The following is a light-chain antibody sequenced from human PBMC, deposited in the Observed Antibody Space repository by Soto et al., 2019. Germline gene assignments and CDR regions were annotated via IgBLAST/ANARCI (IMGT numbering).Light chain of an antibody. Sequence: EIMLTQSPGTLSLSPGERATLSCRASQSIANNDLAWYQQKPGQTPRLLIYGASSRATGISDRFSGSGFGTDFTLTISRLEPEEFAVCFCQQYGSSPALTFGGGTKVEIK. V-gene: IGKV3-20*01. CDR1: QSIANND. CDR2: GAS. CDR3: QQYGSSPALT. J-gene: IGKJ4*01.